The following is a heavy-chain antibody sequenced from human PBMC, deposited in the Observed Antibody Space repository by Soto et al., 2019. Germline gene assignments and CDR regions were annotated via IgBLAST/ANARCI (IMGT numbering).Heavy chain of an antibody. CDR3: ARNWNYILLNY. V-gene: IGHV4-61*01. J-gene: IGHJ4*02. CDR2: IYDTGST. CDR1: GGSVSSGSYY. D-gene: IGHD1-7*01. Sequence: PSETLSLTCTVSGGSVSSGSYYWSWIRQPPGKGLEWIGYIYDTGSTNYNPSLKSRVTISVDTSKNQFSLKLSSVTAADTAVYYCARNWNYILLNYWGQGTLVTVSS.